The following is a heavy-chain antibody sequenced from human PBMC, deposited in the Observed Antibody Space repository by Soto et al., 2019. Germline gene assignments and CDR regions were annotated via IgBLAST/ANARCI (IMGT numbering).Heavy chain of an antibody. CDR2: ISNDGRNK. D-gene: IGHD7-27*01. Sequence: QVQLVDSGGGVVQPGRSLRLSCTVSGFIFSDYGMHWVRQAPGKGLDWVAVISNDGRNKYFAASVKGRFTISRDNSKNTIYLQLSSLRVEDTAVYYCVKPGAATSGDWGYFDYWGQGSPVTVSS. J-gene: IGHJ4*02. CDR3: VKPGAATSGDWGYFDY. CDR1: GFIFSDYG. V-gene: IGHV3-30*18.